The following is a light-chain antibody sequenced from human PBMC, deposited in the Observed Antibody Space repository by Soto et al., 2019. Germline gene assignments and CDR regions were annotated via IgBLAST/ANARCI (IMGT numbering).Light chain of an antibody. V-gene: IGKV2-28*01. Sequence: DLVMTQSPLSLPVTPGEPASISCRSSQSLLHSNGYNYLAWFLQKAGQSPQLLIYLASSRASGVPDRFSGSGSGTDFTLEISSVEAEDVGIYYCMQLLHPPPTFGGGTKVDSK. J-gene: IGKJ4*01. CDR1: QSLLHSNGYNY. CDR2: LAS. CDR3: MQLLHPPPT.